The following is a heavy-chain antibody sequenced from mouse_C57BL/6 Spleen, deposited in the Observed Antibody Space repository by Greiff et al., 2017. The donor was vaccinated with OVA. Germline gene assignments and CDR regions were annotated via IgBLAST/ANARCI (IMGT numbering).Heavy chain of an antibody. J-gene: IGHJ2*01. D-gene: IGHD2-1*01. V-gene: IGHV1-22*01. Sequence: SGPELVKPGASVKMSCKASGYTFTDYNMHWVKQSHGKSLEWIGYINPNNGGTSYNQKFKGKATLTVNKSSSTAYMELRSLTSEDSAVYYCARDGNYVNYFDYWGQGTTLTVSS. CDR3: ARDGNYVNYFDY. CDR2: INPNNGGT. CDR1: GYTFTDYN.